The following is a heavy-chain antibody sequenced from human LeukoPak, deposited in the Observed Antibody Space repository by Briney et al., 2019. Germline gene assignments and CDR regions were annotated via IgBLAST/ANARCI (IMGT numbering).Heavy chain of an antibody. J-gene: IGHJ4*02. D-gene: IGHD3-16*02. CDR2: ISSSGSTI. CDR3: ARQHFFDYVWGSYRLPATPEFDY. V-gene: IGHV3-48*03. Sequence: GGSLRLSCAASGFTFSSYEMNWVRQAPGKGLEWVSYISSSGSTIYYADSVKGRFTISRDNAKNSLYLQMNSLRAEDTAVYYCARQHFFDYVWGSYRLPATPEFDYWGQGTLVTVSS. CDR1: GFTFSSYE.